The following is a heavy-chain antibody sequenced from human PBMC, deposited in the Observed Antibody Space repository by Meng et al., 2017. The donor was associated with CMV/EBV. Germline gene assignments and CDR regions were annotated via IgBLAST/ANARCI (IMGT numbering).Heavy chain of an antibody. CDR1: GGSFSGYY. CDR2: INHSGST. Sequence: SQTLSLTCAVYGGSFSGYYWSWIRQPPGKGLEWLGEINHSGSTNYNPSLKSRVTISVDTSKNQFSLKLSSVTAADTAVYYCARGLVRSAFDYWGQGTLVTVSS. D-gene: IGHD4-17*01. J-gene: IGHJ4*02. CDR3: ARGLVRSAFDY. V-gene: IGHV4-34*01.